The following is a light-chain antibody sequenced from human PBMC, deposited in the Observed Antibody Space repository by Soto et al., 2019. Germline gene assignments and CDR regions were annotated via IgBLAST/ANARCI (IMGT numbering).Light chain of an antibody. Sequence: EIVMTQSPATLSVSPGERATLSCRASQSVSSNLAWYQQKPGQAPRLLIYGPSTRAAGIPARFSGSGSGRAFPITTISLQSEDFAVYYCQQYNNWPSWTFGQGTKVEIK. CDR2: GPS. CDR1: QSVSSN. V-gene: IGKV3-15*01. CDR3: QQYNNWPSWT. J-gene: IGKJ1*01.